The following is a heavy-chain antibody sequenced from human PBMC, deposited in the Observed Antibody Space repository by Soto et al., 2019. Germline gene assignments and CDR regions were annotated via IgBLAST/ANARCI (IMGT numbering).Heavy chain of an antibody. D-gene: IGHD3-3*01. V-gene: IGHV1-18*04. Sequence: ASVKVSCKASGYTFTSYGISWVRQAPGQGLEWMGWISAYNGNTNYAQKLQGRVTMTTDTSTSTAYMELRSLRSDDTAVYYCARDFHPSRITSFGLVPLAGAYWGQGTLVTV. CDR2: ISAYNGNT. J-gene: IGHJ1*01. CDR1: GYTFTSYG. CDR3: ARDFHPSRITSFGLVPLAGAY.